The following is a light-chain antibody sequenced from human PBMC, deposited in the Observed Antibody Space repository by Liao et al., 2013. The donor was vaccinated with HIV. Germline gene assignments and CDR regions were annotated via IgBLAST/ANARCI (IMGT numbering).Light chain of an antibody. J-gene: IGLJ2*01. CDR2: YDS. CDR3: QAWDSRTAV. CDR1: KLGDKY. Sequence: YDLIQPHSVSVSAGQTASITCSGDKLGDKYASWYQQKPGQAPVLVIYYDSDRPSGIPERFSGSNSGNTATLTISGTQGMDEADYYCQAWDSRTAVFGGGTKLTVL. V-gene: IGLV3-1*01.